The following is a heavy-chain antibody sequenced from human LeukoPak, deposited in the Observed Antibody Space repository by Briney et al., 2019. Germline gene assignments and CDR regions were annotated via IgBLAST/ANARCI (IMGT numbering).Heavy chain of an antibody. CDR2: MRHNENTR. CDR3: AKDLGGYTYAIDY. J-gene: IGHJ4*02. V-gene: IGHV3-30*02. Sequence: PGGSLRLSCAASGFTFSDYNMHWVRQAPGKGLQWVAFMRHNENTRSSADSVKGRFTVSRDNSKNTVYLQMNSLRPEDTAIYYCAKDLGGYTYAIDYWGQGALVTVSS. D-gene: IGHD5-18*01. CDR1: GFTFSDYN.